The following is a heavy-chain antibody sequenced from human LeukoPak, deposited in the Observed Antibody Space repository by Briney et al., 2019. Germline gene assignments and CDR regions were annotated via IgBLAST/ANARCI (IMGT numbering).Heavy chain of an antibody. CDR2: IYYSGST. D-gene: IGHD6-13*01. CDR1: GGPISSYY. CDR3: ARGGRADEFDY. J-gene: IGHJ4*02. Sequence: SETLSLTCTVSGGPISSYYWSWIRQPPGKGLDWIGYIYYSGSTNYNPSLKSRVTISVDTSKNQFSLKLSSVTAADTAVYYCARGGRADEFDYWGQGTLVTVSS. V-gene: IGHV4-59*08.